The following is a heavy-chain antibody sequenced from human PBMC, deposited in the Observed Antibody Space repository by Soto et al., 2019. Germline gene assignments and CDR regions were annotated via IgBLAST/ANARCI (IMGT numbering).Heavy chain of an antibody. CDR3: AIDWEHIEVLVCAAYYVMDV. D-gene: IGHD2-8*01. V-gene: IGHV1-46*02. CDR2: VNPSGCST. CDR1: RYTINCRY. J-gene: IGHJ6*02. Sequence: SVKVSCQDCRYTINCRYRWWLQQAPGQALEWMGIVNPSGCSTRYAQQLQGRVTITSDTSTSKVYMELSSRRSEDTAVYYCAIDWEHIEVLVCAAYYVMDVWGQGTTVTVS.